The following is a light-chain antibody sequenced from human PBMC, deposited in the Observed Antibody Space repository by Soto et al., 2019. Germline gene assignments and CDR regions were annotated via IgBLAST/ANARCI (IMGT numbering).Light chain of an antibody. Sequence: EIVLTQSPGTLSLSPGERATLSCRASQSVASSYLAWYQQTPGQAPRLLIYGATTRATGIPDRFSGSWSGTDFTRTISRLEPEDFAVYYCQQYDGSWTFGQGTKVDIK. V-gene: IGKV3-20*01. CDR2: GAT. CDR3: QQYDGSWT. J-gene: IGKJ1*01. CDR1: QSVASSY.